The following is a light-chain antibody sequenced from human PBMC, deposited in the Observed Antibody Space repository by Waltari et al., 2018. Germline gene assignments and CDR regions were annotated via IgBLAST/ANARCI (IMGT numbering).Light chain of an antibody. J-gene: IGLJ1*01. CDR1: DSDLGAYDF. Sequence: QSALTQPASVSGSPGQSITISCSGTDSDLGAYDFVSWYQQHPGKAPHLIIYEVSTRPSGFSKRFSASKSGNTASLNISGLQAEDEADYYCSSYTTSSAPGVFGTGTRVTVL. CDR2: EVS. CDR3: SSYTTSSAPGV. V-gene: IGLV2-14*01.